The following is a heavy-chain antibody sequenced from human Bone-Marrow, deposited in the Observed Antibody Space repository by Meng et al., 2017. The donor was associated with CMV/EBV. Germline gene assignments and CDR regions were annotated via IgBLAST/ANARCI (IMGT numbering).Heavy chain of an antibody. V-gene: IGHV4-38-2*02. CDR3: ARGLVVGLPDY. J-gene: IGHJ4*02. CDR2: IYHSGST. D-gene: IGHD3-22*01. CDR1: GYSISSGYY. Sequence: GSLRLSCTVSGYSISSGYYWGWIRQPPGKGLEWIGSIYHSGSTYYNPSLKSRVTISVDKSKNQFSLKLSSVTAADTAVYYCARGLVVGLPDYWGQGTLVTVSS.